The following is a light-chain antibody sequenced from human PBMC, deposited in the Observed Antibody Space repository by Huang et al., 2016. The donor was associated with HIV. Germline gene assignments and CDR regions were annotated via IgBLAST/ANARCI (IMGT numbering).Light chain of an antibody. CDR2: MSS. CDR3: QQFYNMPYT. CDR1: RSLLFASNSKNF. J-gene: IGKJ2*01. Sequence: DILLTQSPDSLAVSLGERATLTCRSSRSLLFASNSKNFLAWYQQKPGQSPKLLMYMSSVRGSGVPERFTGSGSGTEFILTIASLQAEDVAFYYCQQFYNMPYTFGRGTRLEI. V-gene: IGKV4-1*01.